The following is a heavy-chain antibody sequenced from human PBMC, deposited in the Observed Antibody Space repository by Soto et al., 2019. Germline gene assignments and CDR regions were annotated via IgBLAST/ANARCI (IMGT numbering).Heavy chain of an antibody. D-gene: IGHD2-21*02. V-gene: IGHV3-11*01. J-gene: IGHJ6*02. CDR3: SRVMVTTYYYYGMDV. Sequence: PGGTLRLSCAASGFTFSDYYMSWIRQAPGKGLEWVSYISSSGSTIYYADPVKGRFTISRDNAKNSLYLQMNSLRAEDTAVYYCSRVMVTTYYYYGMDVWGQGTTVTVSS. CDR2: ISSSGSTI. CDR1: GFTFSDYY.